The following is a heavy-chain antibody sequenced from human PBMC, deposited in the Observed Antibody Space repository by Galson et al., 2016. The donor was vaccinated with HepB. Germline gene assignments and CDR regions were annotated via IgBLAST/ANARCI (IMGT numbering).Heavy chain of an antibody. CDR2: FYPGDSDT. D-gene: IGHD6-13*01. J-gene: IGHJ4*02. CDR1: GYSFTTYW. V-gene: IGHV5-51*01. CDR3: ARTVSMAAAGGADY. Sequence: QSGAEVKKPGESLKISCKGSGYSFTTYWIGWVRQMPGKGLEWMGMFYPGDSDTRYSPSFQGQVTISADQSINTAYLQWSSLKASDTAMYYCARTVSMAAAGGADYWGQGTLVTVSS.